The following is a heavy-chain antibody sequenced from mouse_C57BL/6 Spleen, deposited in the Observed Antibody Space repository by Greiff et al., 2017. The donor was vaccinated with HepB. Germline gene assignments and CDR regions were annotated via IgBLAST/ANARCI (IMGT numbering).Heavy chain of an antibody. Sequence: DVQLVASGGGLVKPGGSLKLSCAASGFSFSDYGMHWVRQAPEKGLEWVAYISSGSSTIYYADTVKGRFTISRDNAKNTLFLQLTSLRSEDTAMYDGARPNWESFDDWGQGTTLTVSS. V-gene: IGHV5-17*01. CDR3: ARPNWESFDD. J-gene: IGHJ2*01. CDR1: GFSFSDYG. D-gene: IGHD4-1*02. CDR2: ISSGSSTI.